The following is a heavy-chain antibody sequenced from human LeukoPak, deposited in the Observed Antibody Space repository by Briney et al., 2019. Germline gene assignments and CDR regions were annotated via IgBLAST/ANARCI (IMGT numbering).Heavy chain of an antibody. CDR2: IWYDGSNK. Sequence: GGSLRLSCAASGFTFSSYNMNWVRQAPGKGLERVAVIWYDGSNKYYADSVEGRFTISRDNSKNTLYLQMNSLRAEDTAVYYCARNYYDSSGYYYHDYWGQGTLVTVSS. CDR3: ARNYYDSSGYYYHDY. CDR1: GFTFSSYN. D-gene: IGHD3-22*01. V-gene: IGHV3-33*08. J-gene: IGHJ4*02.